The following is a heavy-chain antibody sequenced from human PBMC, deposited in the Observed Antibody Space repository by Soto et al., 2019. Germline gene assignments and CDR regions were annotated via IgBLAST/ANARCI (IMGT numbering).Heavy chain of an antibody. J-gene: IGHJ5*02. D-gene: IGHD6-19*01. CDR2: TYYTADT. CDR3: AGMPYTSGLRFDP. V-gene: IGHV4-34*11. CDR1: GGSFSGYF. Sequence: SETLSLTCAVYGGSFSGYFWSWIRQPPGKGLDWIGSTYYTADTKYSPSLESRATISADPSKKQFSLRLSPVTAADTAVYFCAGMPYTSGLRFDPWGPGTLVTVSS.